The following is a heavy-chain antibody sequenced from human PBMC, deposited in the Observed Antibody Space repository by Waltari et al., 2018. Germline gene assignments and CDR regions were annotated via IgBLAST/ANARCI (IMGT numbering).Heavy chain of an antibody. CDR2: VNSQTEGVTT. CDR3: TTGLSEYCDY. D-gene: IGHD3-3*01. V-gene: IGHV3-15*01. Sequence: VQLVESGGRFVKPGESLRLSCVGSGFVFTDAWRSWVRQALGKGLVWGGRVNSQTEGVTTDYATSVKDRFVISRDDSRNTVYLEINSLRPEDTGVYYGTTGLSEYCDYWGQGSLVTVSS. J-gene: IGHJ4*02. CDR1: GFVFTDAW.